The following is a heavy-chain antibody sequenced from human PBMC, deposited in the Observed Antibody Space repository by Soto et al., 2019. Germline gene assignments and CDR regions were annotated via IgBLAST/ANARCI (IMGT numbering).Heavy chain of an antibody. CDR2: IIPIFGIA. D-gene: IGHD2-2*03. CDR1: GGTFSSYA. CDR3: ATWIIIGAFDP. V-gene: IGHV1-69*10. J-gene: IGHJ5*02. Sequence: SVKVSCKASGGTFSSYAISWVRQAPGQGLEWMGGIIPIFGIANYAQKFQGRVTITADKSTSTAYMELSSLRSEDTAVYYCATWIIIGAFDPWGQGTLVTVSS.